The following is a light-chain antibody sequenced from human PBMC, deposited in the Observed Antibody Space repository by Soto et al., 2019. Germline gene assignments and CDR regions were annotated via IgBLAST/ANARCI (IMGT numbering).Light chain of an antibody. CDR1: QSISSW. V-gene: IGKV1-5*01. J-gene: IGKJ1*01. CDR2: DAS. Sequence: EIQVTHAPSTLYLYLFYIGTITFRASQSISSWLAWYQQKPGKAPKLLIYDASSLESGVPSRFSGSGSGTEFTLTITSLQPDDFATYYCQQYNRYRGFGQRTKVDI. CDR3: QQYNRYRG.